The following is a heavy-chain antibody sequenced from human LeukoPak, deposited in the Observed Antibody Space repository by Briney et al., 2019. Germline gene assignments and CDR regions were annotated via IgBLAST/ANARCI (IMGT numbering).Heavy chain of an antibody. CDR2: ISSDGSSI. Sequence: GGSLRLSCVASGFTISHYWMHWVRQGPGKGLVWVSRISSDGSSISYADSMKGRFTISRDNAKNTLYLQMSSLRAEDTAVYYCARSLGWYDYWGQGTLVTVSS. CDR1: GFTISHYW. D-gene: IGHD6-19*01. CDR3: ARSLGWYDY. V-gene: IGHV3-74*01. J-gene: IGHJ4*02.